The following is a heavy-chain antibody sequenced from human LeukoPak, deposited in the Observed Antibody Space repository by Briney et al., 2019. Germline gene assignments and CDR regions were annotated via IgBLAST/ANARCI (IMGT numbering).Heavy chain of an antibody. CDR2: IYNDGGT. D-gene: IGHD3-16*02. Sequence: HSGGSLRLSCAASGFTVSSQYMSWVRQGPGKGLEWVALIYNDGGTHYTDSVKGRFTISRDTSRNTLFLQMNSLRVEDSAMYYCVKRLTLGDLSIKGAFALWGQGTLVTVAS. CDR3: VKRLTLGDLSIKGAFAL. CDR1: GFTVSSQY. V-gene: IGHV3-53*01. J-gene: IGHJ3*01.